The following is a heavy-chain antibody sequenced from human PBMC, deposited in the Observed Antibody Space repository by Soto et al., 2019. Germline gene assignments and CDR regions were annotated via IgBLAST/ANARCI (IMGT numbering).Heavy chain of an antibody. CDR1: GFTFSSYA. J-gene: IGHJ4*02. Sequence: GGSLRLSCAASGFTFSSYAMSWVRQAPGKGLEWVSAISGSGGSTYYADSVKGRFTISRDNSKNTLYLQMNSLRAEDTAVYYCAKTQNYYDSSILDYWGQGTLVTVSS. CDR3: AKTQNYYDSSILDY. CDR2: ISGSGGST. V-gene: IGHV3-23*01. D-gene: IGHD3-22*01.